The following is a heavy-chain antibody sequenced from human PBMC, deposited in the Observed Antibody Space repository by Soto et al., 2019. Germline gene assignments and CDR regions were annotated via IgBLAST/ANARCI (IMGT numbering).Heavy chain of an antibody. CDR3: SADHPHMAMGWPV. V-gene: IGHV1-58*02. CDR2: IVVVSGST. J-gene: IGHJ6*02. CDR1: GFDFGSFG. D-gene: IGHD1-26*01. Sequence: SVKVSCKASGFDFGSFGIQFLRQTRGRGLEWIGWIVVVSGSTNYARHFQGRVAISRDMSSSTAYLGLYDLRSDDTAVYFCSADHPHMAMGWPVWGQGTTVTVSS.